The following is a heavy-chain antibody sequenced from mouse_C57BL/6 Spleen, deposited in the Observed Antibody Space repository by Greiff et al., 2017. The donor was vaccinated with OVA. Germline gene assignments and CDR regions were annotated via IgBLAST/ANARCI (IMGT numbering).Heavy chain of an antibody. D-gene: IGHD2-5*01. V-gene: IGHV1-18*01. CDR1: GYTFTDYN. J-gene: IGHJ4*01. CDR3: ARLAYYSNDAMDY. CDR2: INPNNGGT. Sequence: EVQLQQSGPELVKPGASVKIPCKASGYTFTDYNMDWVKQSHGKSLEWIGDINPNNGGTIYNQKFKGKATLTVDKSSSTAYMELRSLTSEDTAVYYCARLAYYSNDAMDYWGQGTSVTVSS.